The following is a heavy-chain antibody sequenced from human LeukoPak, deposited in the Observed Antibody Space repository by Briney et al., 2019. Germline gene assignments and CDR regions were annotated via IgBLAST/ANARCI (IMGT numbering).Heavy chain of an antibody. CDR3: AGLTGLRGYSYGFDY. CDR2: ISGGGDK. D-gene: IGHD5-18*01. J-gene: IGHJ4*02. CDR1: GFTFSTYA. V-gene: IGHV3-23*01. Sequence: GGALRLSCAASGFTFSTYAMSWVRQAPGKGLEWVTTISGGGDKQYADHVKGRFTVSRDDSKNTLYLQMNSLRAEDTAVYYCAGLTGLRGYSYGFDYWGQGTLVTVSS.